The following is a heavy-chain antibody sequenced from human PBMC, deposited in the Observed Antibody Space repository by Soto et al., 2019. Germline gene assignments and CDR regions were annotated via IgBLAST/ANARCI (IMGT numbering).Heavy chain of an antibody. CDR1: GDSVSSNSVA. CDR2: TYYRSKWYN. V-gene: IGHV6-1*01. J-gene: IGHJ4*02. D-gene: IGHD6-13*01. Sequence: PSQTLSLTCAISGDSVSSNSVACNWIRQSPSRGLEWLGRTYYRSKWYNDYALSVKSRISINPDTSKNQFSLQLNSVTPEDTAVYYFARYRSNRNPFYYWGQGTLVTGSS. CDR3: ARYRSNRNPFYY.